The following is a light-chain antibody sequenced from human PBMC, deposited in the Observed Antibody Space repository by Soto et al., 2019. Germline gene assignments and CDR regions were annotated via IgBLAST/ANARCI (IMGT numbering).Light chain of an antibody. CDR1: SSNIGAGYD. CDR3: QSYDSSLSGSV. V-gene: IGLV1-40*01. J-gene: IGLJ2*01. CDR2: GNS. Sequence: HSVLTQPPSVSGAPGQRVTISCTGSSSNIGAGYDVHWYQQLPGTAPKLLIYGNSNRPSGVPDRFSGSKSGTSGSLAITGLQTEDEADYYCQSYDSSLSGSVFGGGTKLTVL.